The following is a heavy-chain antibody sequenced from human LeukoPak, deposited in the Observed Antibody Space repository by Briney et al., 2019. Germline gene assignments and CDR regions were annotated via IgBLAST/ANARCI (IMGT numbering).Heavy chain of an antibody. J-gene: IGHJ4*02. V-gene: IGHV4-59*11. D-gene: IGHD1-14*01. CDR3: ARSPRGGTKTYFDY. Sequence: SETLSLTCSVSGGHISNHYWSWIRQPPGKGLEWIGYLYHSGSTNYNPSLKSRVTISVDTSKNQFSLRLSSVTAADTAVYYCARSPRGGTKTYFDYWGQGTLVTVSP. CDR2: LYHSGST. CDR1: GGHISNHY.